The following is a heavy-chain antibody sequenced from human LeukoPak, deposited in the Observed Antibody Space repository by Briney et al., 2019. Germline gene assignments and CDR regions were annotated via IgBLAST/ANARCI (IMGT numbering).Heavy chain of an antibody. V-gene: IGHV4-34*01. CDR1: GGSFSGYY. Sequence: PSETLSLTCAVYGGSFSGYYWSGIRQPPGKGLEWIGEINHSGSTNYNPSLKSRVTISVDTSKNQFSLKLSSVTAADTAVYYCARELEVTTNYFDYWGQGTLVTVSS. J-gene: IGHJ4*02. CDR3: ARELEVTTNYFDY. CDR2: INHSGST. D-gene: IGHD4-17*01.